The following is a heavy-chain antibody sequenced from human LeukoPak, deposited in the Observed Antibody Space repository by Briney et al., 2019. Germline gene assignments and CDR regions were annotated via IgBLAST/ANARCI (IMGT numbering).Heavy chain of an antibody. CDR1: GFTFSNYG. D-gene: IGHD5-12*01. CDR2: ISYDASKQ. V-gene: IGHV3-30*18. Sequence: PGRSLRLSCAASGFTFSNYGTHWVRQAPGKGLEWVAVISYDASKQYYADSVKGRFTISRDSSKNTLYLQMNSLRPDDTAVYYCAKCGYSGYGGNWFDPWGQGTLVTVSS. CDR3: AKCGYSGYGGNWFDP. J-gene: IGHJ5*02.